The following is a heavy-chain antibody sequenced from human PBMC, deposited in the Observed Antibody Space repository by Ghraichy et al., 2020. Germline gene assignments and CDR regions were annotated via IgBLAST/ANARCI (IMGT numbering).Heavy chain of an antibody. J-gene: IGHJ6*03. CDR1: GGSITSGTFY. D-gene: IGHD3-9*01. V-gene: IGHV4-39*01. CDR2: IYYSGSA. Sequence: SETLSLTCTVSGGSITSGTFYWGWIRQPPGKGLEWIGNIYYSGSAYYNPSLKSRVTMSVDTSKNQFSLKLSSVTAADTAVYYCARETKGGLLTNYYTAPYYMDVWGKGTTVTVSS. CDR3: ARETKGGLLTNYYTAPYYMDV.